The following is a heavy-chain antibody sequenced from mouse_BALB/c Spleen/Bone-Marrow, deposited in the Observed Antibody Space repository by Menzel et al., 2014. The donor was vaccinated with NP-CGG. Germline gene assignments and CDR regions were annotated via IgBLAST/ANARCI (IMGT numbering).Heavy chain of an antibody. V-gene: IGHV7-3*02. Sequence: EVKLMESGGGLVQPGGSLRLSCATSGFTFTDYYMSWVRQLPGKALEWLGFIRNKANGYTTEYSASVKGRFTISRDNSQSILYLQMNTLRAEDSATYYCARDDYGRGYWGQGTTLTVSS. J-gene: IGHJ2*01. CDR2: IRNKANGYTT. CDR1: GFTFTDYY. D-gene: IGHD1-1*01. CDR3: ARDDYGRGY.